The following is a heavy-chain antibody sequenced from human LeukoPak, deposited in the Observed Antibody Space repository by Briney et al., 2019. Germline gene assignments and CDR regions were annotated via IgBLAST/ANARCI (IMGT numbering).Heavy chain of an antibody. Sequence: GGSLRLSCAASGFTVSSNHMSWVRQAPGKGLEWVSVIYSGGSTYYADSVKGRFTISRDNSKNTLYLQMNSLRAEDTAVYYCARDRSYSSSYYGMDVWGQGTTVTVSS. CDR2: IYSGGST. CDR3: ARDRSYSSSYYGMDV. CDR1: GFTVSSNH. J-gene: IGHJ6*02. V-gene: IGHV3-66*01. D-gene: IGHD6-13*01.